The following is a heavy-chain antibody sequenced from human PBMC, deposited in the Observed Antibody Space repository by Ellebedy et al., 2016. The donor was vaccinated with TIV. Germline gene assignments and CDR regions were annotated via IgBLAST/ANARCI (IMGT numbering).Heavy chain of an antibody. J-gene: IGHJ6*02. CDR2: IGTAGDP. V-gene: IGHV3-13*05. CDR3: ARGSGSYYYYGMDV. D-gene: IGHD3-10*01. Sequence: GESLKISXAASGFTFSSYDMHWVRQATGKGLEWVSAIGTAGDPYYPGSVKGRFTISRENAKNSLYLQMNSLRAGDTAVYYCARGSGSYYYYGMDVWGQGTTVTVSS. CDR1: GFTFSSYD.